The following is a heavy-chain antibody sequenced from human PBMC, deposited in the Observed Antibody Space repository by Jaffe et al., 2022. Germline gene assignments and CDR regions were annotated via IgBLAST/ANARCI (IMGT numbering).Heavy chain of an antibody. Sequence: EVQLVESGGGLVQPGRSLRLSCAASGFTFDDYAMHWVRQAPGKGLEWVSGISWNSGSIGYADSVKGRFTISRDNAKNSLYLQMNSLRAEDTALYYCAKVGDSQGIENWYFDLWGRGTLVTVSS. D-gene: IGHD3-10*01. CDR2: ISWNSGSI. V-gene: IGHV3-9*01. CDR1: GFTFDDYA. CDR3: AKVGDSQGIENWYFDL. J-gene: IGHJ2*01.